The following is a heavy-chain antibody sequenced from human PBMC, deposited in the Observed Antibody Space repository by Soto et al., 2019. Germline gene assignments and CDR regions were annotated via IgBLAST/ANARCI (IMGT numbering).Heavy chain of an antibody. D-gene: IGHD3-22*01. V-gene: IGHV3-30*18. CDR2: ISYDGSNK. Sequence: ESGGGVVQPGRSLRLSCAASGFTFSSYGMHWVRQAPGKGLEWVAVISYDGSNKYYADSVKGRFTISRDNSKNTLYLQMNNLRAEDTAVYYCAKTHDYYDSSGYGDYYYGMDVWGQGTTVTVSS. CDR1: GFTFSSYG. J-gene: IGHJ6*02. CDR3: AKTHDYYDSSGYGDYYYGMDV.